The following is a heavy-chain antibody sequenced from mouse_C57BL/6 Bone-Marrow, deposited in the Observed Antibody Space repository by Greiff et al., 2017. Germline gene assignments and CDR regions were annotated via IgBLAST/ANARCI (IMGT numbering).Heavy chain of an antibody. Sequence: EVMLVESVAELVRPGASVKLSCTASGFNIKNTYMHWVKQRPEQGLEWIGRIDPANGNTKYAPKFQGKATITADTSSNTAYLQLSSLTSEDTAIYYCAGVLLRYYYFDYWGQGTTLTVSS. CDR2: IDPANGNT. J-gene: IGHJ2*01. D-gene: IGHD1-1*01. CDR3: AGVLLRYYYFDY. CDR1: GFNIKNTY. V-gene: IGHV14-3*01.